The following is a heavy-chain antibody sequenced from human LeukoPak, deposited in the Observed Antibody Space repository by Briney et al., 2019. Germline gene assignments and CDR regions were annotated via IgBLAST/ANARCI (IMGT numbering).Heavy chain of an antibody. D-gene: IGHD3-22*01. Sequence: GGSLRLSCAASGFTFSSYPISWVRQAPGKGLEWVSAISGSGRLTYYAESVKGRFTISRDNSNITVYLHMNSLRSDDTAVYYCARRYYYDRSGYSFDYWGQGTLVTVSS. CDR3: ARRYYYDRSGYSFDY. CDR2: ISGSGRLT. V-gene: IGHV3-23*01. CDR1: GFTFSSYP. J-gene: IGHJ4*02.